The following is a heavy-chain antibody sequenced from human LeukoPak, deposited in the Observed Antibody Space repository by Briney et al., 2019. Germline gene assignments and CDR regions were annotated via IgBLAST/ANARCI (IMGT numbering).Heavy chain of an antibody. CDR1: GFTFSSYS. D-gene: IGHD6-13*01. V-gene: IGHV3-21*01. CDR2: ISSSSSYI. CDR3: ARGRLGSSWYYFDY. J-gene: IGHJ4*02. Sequence: GGSLRLSCAASGFTFSSYSMNWVRQAPGKGLEWVSSISSSSSYIYYADSVKGRFTISRDNAKNSLYLQMNSLRAEDTAVYYCARGRLGSSWYYFDYWGQGTLVTVSS.